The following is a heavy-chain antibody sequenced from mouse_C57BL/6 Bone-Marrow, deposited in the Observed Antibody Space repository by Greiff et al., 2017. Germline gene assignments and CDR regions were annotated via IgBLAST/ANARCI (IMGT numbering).Heavy chain of an antibody. J-gene: IGHJ2*01. D-gene: IGHD2-5*01. CDR1: GYTFTSYW. V-gene: IGHV1-59*01. CDR2: IDPSDSYT. Sequence: QVQLQQSGAELVRPGTSVKLSCKASGYTFTSYWMHWVKQRPGQGLEWIGVIDPSDSYTNYNQKFKGKATLTVDTSASTAYMHLSSLTSEDSAVYYCARDSKGYWGQGTTLTVSS. CDR3: ARDSKGY.